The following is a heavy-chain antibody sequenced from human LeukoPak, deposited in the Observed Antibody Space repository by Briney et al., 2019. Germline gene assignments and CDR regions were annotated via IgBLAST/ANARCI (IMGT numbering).Heavy chain of an antibody. CDR3: ARVSYDYGFDY. CDR1: EFSFSSFA. D-gene: IGHD5-12*01. CDR2: ISGSGGST. J-gene: IGHJ4*02. Sequence: GGFLRLSCAASEFSFSSFAMSWVRQAPGKGLEWVSVISGSGGSTNYADSVKGRFTISRDNSKNTLYLQMNNLRAEDTAVYYCARVSYDYGFDYWGQGALVTVSS. V-gene: IGHV3-23*01.